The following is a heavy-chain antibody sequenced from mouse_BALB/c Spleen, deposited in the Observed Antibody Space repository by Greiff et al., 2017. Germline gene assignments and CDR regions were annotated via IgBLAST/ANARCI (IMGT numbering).Heavy chain of an antibody. J-gene: IGHJ3*01. CDR1: GYTFTDYY. CDR3: ARGEGGFAY. V-gene: IGHV1-77*01. Sequence: QVQLQQSGAELARPGASVKLSCKASGYTFTDYYINWVKQRTGQGLEWIGEIYPGSGNTYYNEKFKGKATLTADKSSSTAYMQLSSLTSEDSAVYFCARGEGGFAYWGQGTLVTVSA. CDR2: IYPGSGNT.